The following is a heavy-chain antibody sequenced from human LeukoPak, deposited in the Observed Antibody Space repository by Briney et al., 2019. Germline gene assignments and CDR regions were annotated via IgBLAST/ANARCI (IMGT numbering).Heavy chain of an antibody. J-gene: IGHJ3*02. CDR3: ASPKGSSSWYTDAFDI. D-gene: IGHD6-13*01. V-gene: IGHV4-59*08. CDR2: IYYSGST. Sequence: SETLSLTCAVYGGSFSGYYWSWIRQPPGKGLEWIGYIYYSGSTNYNPSLKSRVTISVDTSKNQFSLKLSSVTAADTAVYYCASPKGSSSWYTDAFDIWGQGTMVTVSS. CDR1: GGSFSGYY.